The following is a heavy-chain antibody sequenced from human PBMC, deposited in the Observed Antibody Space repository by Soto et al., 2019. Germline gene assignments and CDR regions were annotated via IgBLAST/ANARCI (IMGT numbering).Heavy chain of an antibody. Sequence: QVQLVQSGAEVKKPGSSVRVSCKASGGTFSTFAISWGRQAPGQGLEWMGGIIPIFGPANYAQKFQGRVTITADKSASTAYLELSSLRSEDTAVYYCARAAKRYFDYWGQGTLVTVSS. D-gene: IGHD6-25*01. CDR2: IIPIFGPA. CDR3: ARAAKRYFDY. CDR1: GGTFSTFA. V-gene: IGHV1-69*06. J-gene: IGHJ4*02.